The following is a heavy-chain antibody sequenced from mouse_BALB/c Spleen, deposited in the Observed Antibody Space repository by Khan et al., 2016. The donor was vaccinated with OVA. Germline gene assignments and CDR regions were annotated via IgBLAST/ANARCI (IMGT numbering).Heavy chain of an antibody. D-gene: IGHD2-1*01. CDR3: ARGGGNSRFAY. CDR1: GYTFTDFA. Sequence: QVQLQQSGAELVRPGVSVKISCKGSGYTFTDFAMHWVKQSHAKSLEWIGVISTYYGDVDYNQKFKGKATMTVDKSSSTAYMELARLTSEDSAIYYCARGGGNSRFAYWGQGTLVTVSA. V-gene: IGHV1S137*01. CDR2: ISTYYGDV. J-gene: IGHJ3*01.